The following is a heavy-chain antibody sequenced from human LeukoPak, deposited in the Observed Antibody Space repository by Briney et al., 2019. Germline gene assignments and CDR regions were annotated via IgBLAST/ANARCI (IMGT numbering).Heavy chain of an antibody. CDR1: GFTFSSYA. V-gene: IGHV3-23*01. D-gene: IGHD3-22*01. Sequence: GGSLRLSCAASGFTFSSYAMSWVRQAPGKGLEWVSAISGSGGSTYYADSVKGRFTISRDNSKSTLYLQMNSLRAEDTAVYYCAKDSLVVAPVYYYGMDVWGQGTTVTVSS. CDR2: ISGSGGST. CDR3: AKDSLVVAPVYYYGMDV. J-gene: IGHJ6*02.